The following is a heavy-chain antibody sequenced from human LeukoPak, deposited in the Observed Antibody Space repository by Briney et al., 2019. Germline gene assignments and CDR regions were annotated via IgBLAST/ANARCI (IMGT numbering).Heavy chain of an antibody. V-gene: IGHV3-49*04. J-gene: IGHJ6*02. D-gene: IGHD1-26*01. CDR1: GFTFSSYA. Sequence: GGSLRLSCAASGFTFSSYAMSWVRQAPGKGLEWVGFIRAKGLGGTTEYAASVKDRFTISRDDSNSIAYLQMNSLKTEDTAVYYCARNSGTYPGYGMDVWGQGTTVTVSS. CDR3: ARNSGTYPGYGMDV. CDR2: IRAKGLGGTT.